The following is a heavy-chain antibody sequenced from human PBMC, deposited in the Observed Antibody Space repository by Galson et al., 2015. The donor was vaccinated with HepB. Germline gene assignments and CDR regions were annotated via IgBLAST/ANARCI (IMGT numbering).Heavy chain of an antibody. J-gene: IGHJ6*02. CDR1: GFTFDDYS. CDR3: AKAGISASDAMDV. V-gene: IGHV3-43*01. CDR2: ISWSGSST. Sequence: SLRLSCAASGFTFDDYSMHWVRQTPGKSLEWLSLISWSGSSTYYADSVKGRFTISRDNSKSPLYLQMNSLRIEDTALYYCAKAGISASDAMDVWGQGTTVTVSS.